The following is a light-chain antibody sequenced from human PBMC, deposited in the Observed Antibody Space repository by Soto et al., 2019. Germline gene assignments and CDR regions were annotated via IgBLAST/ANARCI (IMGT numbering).Light chain of an antibody. J-gene: IGLJ1*01. CDR3: AAWDDSLNGQGV. CDR2: SNN. CDR1: SSNIGSNS. V-gene: IGLV1-44*01. Sequence: QSVLTQPPSASGTPGQRVTISCSGSSSNIGSNSVNWYQHLPGTAPKLLIYSNNQRPSGVPDRFSGSRSGTSASLAISGLQSEDEADYYCAAWDDSLNGQGVFGTGTKLTVL.